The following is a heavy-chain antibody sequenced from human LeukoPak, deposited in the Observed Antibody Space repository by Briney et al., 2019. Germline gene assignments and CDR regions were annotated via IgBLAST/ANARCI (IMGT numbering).Heavy chain of an antibody. CDR2: INYSGST. V-gene: IGHV4-59*01. CDR3: TRDPLSTNDFDI. D-gene: IGHD1-1*01. J-gene: IGHJ3*02. CDR1: GGSITNSY. Sequence: PSETLSLTCTVSGGSITNSYWNWIRQSPGKGLEWIGYINYSGSTNYNPSLKSRVTISVDTSKNQFSLKLSSVTAADTAVYFCTRDPLSTNDFDIWGQGTMVTVSS.